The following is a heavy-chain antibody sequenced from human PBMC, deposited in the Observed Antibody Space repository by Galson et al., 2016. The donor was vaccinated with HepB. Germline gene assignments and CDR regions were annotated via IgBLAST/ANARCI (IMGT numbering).Heavy chain of an antibody. Sequence: ETLSLTCTVSGGSISSSNYYWGWIRQPPGKGLEWIGSIYYSGSSFYNPSLRGRVTISVDTSKNHFSLKLDSVTAADTAVYYCARGTLSCTGNSCFYQYFDLWGRGILVSVSS. V-gene: IGHV4-39*07. J-gene: IGHJ2*01. CDR3: ARGTLSCTGNSCFYQYFDL. D-gene: IGHD5-18*01. CDR2: IYYSGSS. CDR1: GGSISSSNYY.